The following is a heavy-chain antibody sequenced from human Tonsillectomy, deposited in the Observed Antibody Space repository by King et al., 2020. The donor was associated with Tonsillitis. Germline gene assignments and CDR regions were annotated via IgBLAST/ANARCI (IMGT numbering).Heavy chain of an antibody. J-gene: IGHJ4*02. CDR1: GGSISRWA. Sequence: QLQESGPGLVKPSETLSLTCSVSGGSISRWAWSWIRQPAGKGLEWIGRVYTSGITNYNPSLKIRVSLSVDTSRHQISLKLTSVTAADSAVCYCATGSGDFDHWGQGTLVTVSS. V-gene: IGHV4-4*07. D-gene: IGHD3-10*01. CDR2: VYTSGIT. CDR3: ATGSGDFDH.